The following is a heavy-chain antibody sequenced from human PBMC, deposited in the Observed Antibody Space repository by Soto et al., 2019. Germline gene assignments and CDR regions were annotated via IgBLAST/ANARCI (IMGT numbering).Heavy chain of an antibody. CDR3: AGYYYGSGSYEDYGGDCGAFDI. Sequence: QVQLVQSGAEVKKPGSSVKVPCKANGGTFSSYVVSWVRQAPGRGLEWMGQIIPIFGTPKYAQKFQGRVTITADESTRTAYMEMSSLTLEDTAVYFCAGYYYGSGSYEDYGGDCGAFDIWGQGTRVTVSS. V-gene: IGHV1-69*01. CDR2: IIPIFGTP. CDR1: GGTFSSYV. D-gene: IGHD3-10*01. J-gene: IGHJ3*02.